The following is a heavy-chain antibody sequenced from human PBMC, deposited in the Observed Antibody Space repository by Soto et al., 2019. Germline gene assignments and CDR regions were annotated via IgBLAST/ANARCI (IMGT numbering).Heavy chain of an antibody. CDR2: ISYDGSNK. J-gene: IGHJ3*02. CDR1: GFTFSSYG. V-gene: IGHV3-30*18. Sequence: QVQLVESGGGVVQPGRSLRLSCAASGFTFSSYGMHWVRQAPGKGLEWVAVISYDGSNKYYADSVKGRFTISRDNSKNTLYLQMNSLRAEDTAVYYCAKDLSIAAAGTFDIWGQGTMVTVSS. D-gene: IGHD6-13*01. CDR3: AKDLSIAAAGTFDI.